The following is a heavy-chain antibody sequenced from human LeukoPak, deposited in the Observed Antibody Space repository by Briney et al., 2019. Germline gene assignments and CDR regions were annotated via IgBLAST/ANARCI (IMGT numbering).Heavy chain of an antibody. CDR1: GFIFSSYG. Sequence: GGSLRLSCAASGFIFSSYGMHWVRQAPGKGLEWMAFIRYDGSNKYYADSVKGRFTISRDNSKNTLYLQMNSLRAEDTAVYYCARYDTAMAGNPLAIFDYWGQGTLVTVSS. CDR3: ARYDTAMAGNPLAIFDY. CDR2: IRYDGSNK. J-gene: IGHJ4*02. D-gene: IGHD5-18*01. V-gene: IGHV3-30*02.